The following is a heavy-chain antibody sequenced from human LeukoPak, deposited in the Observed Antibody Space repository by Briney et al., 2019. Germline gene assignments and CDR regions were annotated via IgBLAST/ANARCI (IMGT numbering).Heavy chain of an antibody. Sequence: GGSLTLSCGASGFTFSNYVMSWVRQAPGKGLEWVSAISDSGDNTYYADSVKGRFTISRDNSKNTLYLQMNSLRAEDTAEYYCGKGGTRFSFDYWGQGTLVTVSS. V-gene: IGHV3-23*01. D-gene: IGHD1-14*01. J-gene: IGHJ4*02. CDR1: GFTFSNYV. CDR3: GKGGTRFSFDY. CDR2: ISDSGDNT.